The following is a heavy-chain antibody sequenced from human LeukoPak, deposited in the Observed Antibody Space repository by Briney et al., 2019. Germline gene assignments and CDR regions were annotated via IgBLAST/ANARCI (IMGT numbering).Heavy chain of an antibody. V-gene: IGHV3-48*04. D-gene: IGHD3-22*01. CDR2: ISSSSSTI. J-gene: IGHJ4*02. Sequence: GGSLRLSCAASGFTFSSYSMNWVRQAPGKGLEWVSYISSSSSTIYYADSVKGRFTISRDNAKNSLYLQMNSLRAEDTAVYYCARAKYYYDSSGYAYWGQGTLVTVSS. CDR3: ARAKYYYDSSGYAY. CDR1: GFTFSSYS.